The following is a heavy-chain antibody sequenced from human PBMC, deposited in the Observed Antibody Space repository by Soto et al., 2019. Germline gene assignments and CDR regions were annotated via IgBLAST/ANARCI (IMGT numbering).Heavy chain of an antibody. V-gene: IGHV3-30-3*02. Sequence: GGSLRLSCAASGFTFSSYAMHWVRQAPGKGLEWVAVISYDGSNKYYADSVKGRFTISRDNFKNTLYLQMNSLRAEDTAVYYCAKILTAAMGFDYWGQGTLVTVSS. CDR2: ISYDGSNK. D-gene: IGHD2-2*01. CDR1: GFTFSSYA. J-gene: IGHJ4*02. CDR3: AKILTAAMGFDY.